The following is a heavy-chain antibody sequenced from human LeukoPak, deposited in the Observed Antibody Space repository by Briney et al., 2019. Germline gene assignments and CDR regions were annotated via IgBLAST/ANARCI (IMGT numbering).Heavy chain of an antibody. V-gene: IGHV3-74*01. J-gene: IGHJ6*02. CDR1: GFTFTTYW. CDR2: INSDGSIT. D-gene: IGHD5-18*01. CDR3: ARDAVDTANAV. Sequence: GGSLRLSCAASGFTFTTYWMHWVRQAPGKGLVWVSHINSDGSITSYADSVKGRFTISRDNAKNTLYLQMNSLRAEDTAVYYCARDAVDTANAVWGQGTTVTVS.